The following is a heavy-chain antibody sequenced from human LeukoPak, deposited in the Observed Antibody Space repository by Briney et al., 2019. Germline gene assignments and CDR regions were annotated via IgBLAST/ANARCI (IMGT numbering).Heavy chain of an antibody. CDR3: AREVVPAASNWFDP. J-gene: IGHJ5*02. V-gene: IGHV3-66*02. CDR1: GSTVSSNY. Sequence: PGGSLRLSCAASGSTVSSNYMSWVRQAPGKGLEWVSVIYSGGNTYYADSVKGRFTISRDNSKNTLYLQMNSLRAEDTALYYCAREVVPAASNWFDPWGQGTLVTVSS. D-gene: IGHD2-2*01. CDR2: IYSGGNT.